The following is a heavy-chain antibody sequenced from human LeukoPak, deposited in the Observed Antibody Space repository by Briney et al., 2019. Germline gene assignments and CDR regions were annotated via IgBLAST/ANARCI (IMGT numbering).Heavy chain of an antibody. V-gene: IGHV3-53*01. J-gene: IGHJ4*02. D-gene: IGHD2-21*02. CDR3: ARDHLVTGYFDY. CDR1: GFTVSSNY. Sequence: PGGSLRLSCAASGFTVSSNYMSWVRQAPGKGLEWVSVIYSGGSTYYADSVKGRFTISRDNSKSTLYLQMNSLRAEDTAVYYCARDHLVTGYFDYWGQGTLVTVSS. CDR2: IYSGGST.